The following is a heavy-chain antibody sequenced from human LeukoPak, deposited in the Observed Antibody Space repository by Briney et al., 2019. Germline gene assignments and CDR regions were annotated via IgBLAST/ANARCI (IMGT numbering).Heavy chain of an antibody. D-gene: IGHD6-19*01. Sequence: GGSLRLSCAASGFTFSSYAMSWVRQAPGKGLEWVSAISGSGGSTYYADSVKGRFTISRDNSKNTLYLQMNSLRAEDTAVYYCALTEKQWLVSDAFDIWGQGTMVTVSS. CDR3: ALTEKQWLVSDAFDI. CDR1: GFTFSSYA. CDR2: ISGSGGST. J-gene: IGHJ3*02. V-gene: IGHV3-23*01.